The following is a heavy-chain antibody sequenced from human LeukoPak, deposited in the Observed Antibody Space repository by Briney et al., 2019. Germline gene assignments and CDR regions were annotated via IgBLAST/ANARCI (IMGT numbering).Heavy chain of an antibody. CDR3: ARDPGAGYFDY. CDR2: IKQDGSEK. Sequence: PGGSLRPSCAASGFTFSSYWMSWVRQAPGKGLEWVANIKQDGSEKYYVDSVKGRFTISRDNAKNSLHLQMNSLRAEDTAVYYCARDPGAGYFDYWGQGTLVTVSS. D-gene: IGHD1-26*01. J-gene: IGHJ4*02. CDR1: GFTFSSYW. V-gene: IGHV3-7*01.